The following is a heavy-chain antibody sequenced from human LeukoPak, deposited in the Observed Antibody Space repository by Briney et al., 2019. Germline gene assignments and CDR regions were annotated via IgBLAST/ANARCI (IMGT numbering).Heavy chain of an antibody. D-gene: IGHD1-14*01. J-gene: IGHJ5*02. V-gene: IGHV1-69*01. CDR3: ARGHRILNWFDP. CDR2: IIPIFGTA. Sequence: ASVKVSCKASGGTFSSYTISWVRQAPGQGLEWMGGIIPIFGTANYAQKFQGRVTITADESTSTAYMELSSLRSEDTAVYYCARGHRILNWFDPWGQGTLVTVSS. CDR1: GGTFSSYT.